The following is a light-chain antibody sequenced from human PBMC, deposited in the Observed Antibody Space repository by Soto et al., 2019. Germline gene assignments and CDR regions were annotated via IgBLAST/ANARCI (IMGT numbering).Light chain of an antibody. CDR2: GNS. Sequence: QSVLTQPPSVSGAPGQRVTISCTGTSSNIGAGYDVHWYQQLPGTAPKLLIYGNSNRPSGVPDRFSGSKSGTSASLAITGRQDEDEADYYCRSYDSSVSKVVFGGGTKLTVL. V-gene: IGLV1-40*01. CDR1: SSNIGAGYD. CDR3: RSYDSSVSKVV. J-gene: IGLJ2*01.